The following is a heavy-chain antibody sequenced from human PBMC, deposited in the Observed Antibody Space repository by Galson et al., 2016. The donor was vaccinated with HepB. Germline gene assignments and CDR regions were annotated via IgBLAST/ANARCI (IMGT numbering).Heavy chain of an antibody. V-gene: IGHV4-31*03. D-gene: IGHD3-10*01. CDR3: ARVDYFASGSHPTYYFDY. CDR1: GGSISSSAYY. Sequence: LSLTCTVSGGSISSSAYYWSWIRQHPGKGLEWIGYIYYSGSTYYNPSLKSRVTISVDTSKNQFSLRLSSVTAADTAVYYCARVDYFASGSHPTYYFDYWGQGTLVTVSS. J-gene: IGHJ4*02. CDR2: IYYSGST.